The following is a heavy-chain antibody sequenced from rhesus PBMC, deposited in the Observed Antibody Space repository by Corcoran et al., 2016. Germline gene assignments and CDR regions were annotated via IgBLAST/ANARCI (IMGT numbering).Heavy chain of an antibody. CDR3: AREGSSWSGGLDY. CDR1: GFSFSDYY. Sequence: EVQLVESGGGLAKPGGSLRLSCAASGFSFSDYYMYWVRQAPGKGLEWVSVISYTGGSTYYADSVKGRFTISRENAKNTLYLQLDSLRAEDTAVYYCAREGSSWSGGLDYWGQGVLVTVSS. CDR2: ISYTGGST. J-gene: IGHJ4*01. D-gene: IGHD6-13*01. V-gene: IGHV3S18*01.